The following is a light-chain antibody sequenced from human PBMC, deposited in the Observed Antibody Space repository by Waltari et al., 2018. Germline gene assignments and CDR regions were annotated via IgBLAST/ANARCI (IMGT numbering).Light chain of an antibody. CDR1: QSLLHSNGYNY. Sequence: DIVMTQSPLSLPVSPGEPACISCSSSQSLLHSNGYNYLDWYLKKPGQSPQLLIYLGSNRASGVPDRFSGSGSGTDFTLKISRVEAEDVGVYYCMQALQTPHFGGGTKVEIK. V-gene: IGKV2-28*01. CDR2: LGS. CDR3: MQALQTPH. J-gene: IGKJ4*01.